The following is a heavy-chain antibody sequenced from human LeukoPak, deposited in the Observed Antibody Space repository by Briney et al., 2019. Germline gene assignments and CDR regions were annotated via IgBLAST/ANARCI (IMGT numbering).Heavy chain of an antibody. Sequence: GGSLRLSCAASGFTFSNYAMSWVRQAPGKGLEWVSTISTSCDNTNFADSVKGRFTISRDISKNTLYLQMNSLRVEDTAVYYCAKNRGYCSGGSCYGDYWGQGTLVTVSS. V-gene: IGHV3-23*01. CDR1: GFTFSNYA. CDR2: ISTSCDNT. J-gene: IGHJ4*02. CDR3: AKNRGYCSGGSCYGDY. D-gene: IGHD2-15*01.